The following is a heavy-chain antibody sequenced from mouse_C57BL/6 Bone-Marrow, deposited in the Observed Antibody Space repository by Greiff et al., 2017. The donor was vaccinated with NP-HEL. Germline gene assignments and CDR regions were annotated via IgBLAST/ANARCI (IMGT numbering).Heavy chain of an antibody. CDR1: GYPIPRVF. V-gene: IGHV3-8*01. D-gene: IGHD2-14*01. Sequence: EVKLQESGPGLAKPSPTLSLTCSFTGYPIPRVFWNWIRKFPGNKLDYMGDISYSGSTYYNPSLKSRISITRDTSKNQYYLQLNSVTTEDTATYYCARFRRYYFDYWGQGTTLTVSS. CDR3: ARFRRYYFDY. CDR2: ISYSGST. J-gene: IGHJ2*01.